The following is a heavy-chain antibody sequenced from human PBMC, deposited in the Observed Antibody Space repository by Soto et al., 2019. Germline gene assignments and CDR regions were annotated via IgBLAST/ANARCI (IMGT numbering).Heavy chain of an antibody. CDR3: ARQIYDSDTGPNFQYYFDS. Sequence: GESLQISCKGSGYSFAGYWITWVRQKPGKGLEWMGRIDPSDSQTYYSPSFRGHVTISVTKSITTVFLQWGSLRASDTAMYYCARQIYDSDTGPNFQYYFDSWGQGTPVTVSS. CDR1: GYSFAGYW. V-gene: IGHV5-10-1*01. CDR2: IDPSDSQT. D-gene: IGHD3-22*01. J-gene: IGHJ4*02.